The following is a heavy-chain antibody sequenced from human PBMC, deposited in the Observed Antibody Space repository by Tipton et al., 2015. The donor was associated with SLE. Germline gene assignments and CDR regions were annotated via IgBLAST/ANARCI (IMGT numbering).Heavy chain of an antibody. Sequence: TLSLTCTVSGGSVSSSSKYWAWIRQPPGKGLEWIGSIYYTGTTTYYNSFLKSRVTMSVDTSKNQFSLRLASVIAADTAVYYCARLHGYSYGLNWFDPWGQGTLISVSS. CDR3: ARLHGYSYGLNWFDP. CDR1: GGSVSSSSKY. J-gene: IGHJ5*02. D-gene: IGHD5-18*01. V-gene: IGHV4-39*07. CDR2: IYYTGTTT.